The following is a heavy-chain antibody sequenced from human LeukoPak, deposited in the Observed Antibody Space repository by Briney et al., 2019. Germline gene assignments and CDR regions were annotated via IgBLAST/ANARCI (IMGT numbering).Heavy chain of an antibody. CDR3: ARRHPNSSRLSRPMYFDY. V-gene: IGHV4-59*01. J-gene: IGHJ4*02. Sequence: SETLSLTCTVSGGSLSSYYWSWTRQPPGKGLEWIGYIYYSGSTNYNPSLKSRVTISVDTSKNQFSLKLSSVTAADTAVYYCARRHPNSSRLSRPMYFDYWGQGTLVTVSS. D-gene: IGHD6-13*01. CDR1: GGSLSSYY. CDR2: IYYSGST.